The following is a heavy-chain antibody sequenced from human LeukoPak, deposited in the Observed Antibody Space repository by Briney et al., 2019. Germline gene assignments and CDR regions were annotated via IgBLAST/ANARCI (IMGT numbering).Heavy chain of an antibody. D-gene: IGHD5-12*01. CDR3: ARCEVATAASGGFDY. CDR1: GYTFTSYG. J-gene: IGHJ4*02. CDR2: IIPIFGTA. Sequence: SVKVSCKASGYTFTSYGVTWVRQAPGQGLEWMGGIIPIFGTANYAQKFQGRVTITADESTSTAYMELSSLRSEDTAVYYCARCEVATAASGGFDYWGQGTLVTVSS. V-gene: IGHV1-69*13.